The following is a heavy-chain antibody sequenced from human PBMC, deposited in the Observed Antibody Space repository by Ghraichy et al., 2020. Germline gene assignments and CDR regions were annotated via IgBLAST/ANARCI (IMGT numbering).Heavy chain of an antibody. Sequence: GESLNISCAASGFTFRSYAMHWVRQAPGKGLEWVAVISYDGAKKYYADSVKGRFTISRDNSKNTLYLVLDSLRIEDTAVYYCARDVPSGQFDWSYYFDNWGQGTLVTVSS. CDR1: GFTFRSYA. V-gene: IGHV3-30-3*01. J-gene: IGHJ4*02. CDR2: ISYDGAKK. D-gene: IGHD3-9*01. CDR3: ARDVPSGQFDWSYYFDN.